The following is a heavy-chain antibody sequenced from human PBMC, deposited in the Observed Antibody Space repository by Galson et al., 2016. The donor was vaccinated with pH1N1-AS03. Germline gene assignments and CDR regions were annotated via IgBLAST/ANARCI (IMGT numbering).Heavy chain of an antibody. J-gene: IGHJ6*03. V-gene: IGHV3-11*05. CDR2: ISSGSTYT. Sequence: LRLSCAASGFTLSDYYMSWIRQAPGKGLEWVSYISSGSTYTNYADSVKGRFTISRDNGKNSVYLQMNSLRAEDTALYYCARESTGTEHIVVVTGRYGYYYMDVWGKATTVTVSS. CDR3: ARESTGTEHIVVVTGRYGYYYMDV. D-gene: IGHD2-21*02. CDR1: GFTLSDYY.